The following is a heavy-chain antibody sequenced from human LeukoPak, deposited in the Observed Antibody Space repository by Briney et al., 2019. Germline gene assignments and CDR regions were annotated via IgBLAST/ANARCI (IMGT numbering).Heavy chain of an antibody. CDR2: FDPEDGET. V-gene: IGHV1-24*01. D-gene: IGHD3-10*01. CDR3: ASHYGSGSYYFPY. CDR1: GYTLTELS. Sequence: AASVTVSCKVSGYTLTELSMHWVRQAPGKGLEWMGGFDPEDGETIYAQKFQGRVTMTEDTSTDTAYMEVSSLRSEDRAVYYCASHYGSGSYYFPYWGQGTLVTVSS. J-gene: IGHJ4*02.